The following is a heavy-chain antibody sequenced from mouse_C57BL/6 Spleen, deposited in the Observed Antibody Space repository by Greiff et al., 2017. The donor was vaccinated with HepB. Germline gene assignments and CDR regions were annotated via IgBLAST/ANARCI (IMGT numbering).Heavy chain of an antibody. CDR3: ARSPANFYAMDY. J-gene: IGHJ4*01. V-gene: IGHV1-82*01. CDR2: IYPGDGDT. CDR1: GYAFSSSW. Sequence: QVQLKQSGPELVKPGASVKISCKASGYAFSSSWMNWVKQRPGKGLEWIGRIYPGDGDTNYNGKFKGKATLTADKSSSTAYMQLSSLTSEDSAVYFCARSPANFYAMDYWGQGTSVTVSS. D-gene: IGHD3-3*01.